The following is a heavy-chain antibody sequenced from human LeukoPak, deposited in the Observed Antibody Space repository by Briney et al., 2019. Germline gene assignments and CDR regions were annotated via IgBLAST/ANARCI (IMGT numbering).Heavy chain of an antibody. J-gene: IGHJ3*02. CDR1: GYTFTGYY. Sequence: GASVKVSCKASGYTFTGYYMHWVRQAPGQGLEWMGWINPNSGGTNCAQKFQGWVTMTRDTSISTAYMELSSLRSEDTAVYYCARHSSRLGDAFDIWGQGTMVTVSS. CDR2: INPNSGGT. D-gene: IGHD6-13*01. CDR3: ARHSSRLGDAFDI. V-gene: IGHV1-2*04.